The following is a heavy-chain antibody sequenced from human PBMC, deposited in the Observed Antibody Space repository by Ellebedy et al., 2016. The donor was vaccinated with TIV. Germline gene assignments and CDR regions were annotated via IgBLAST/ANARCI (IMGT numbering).Heavy chain of an antibody. CDR1: GGSFSSYY. CDR2: MFHSGST. D-gene: IGHD3-10*01. J-gene: IGHJ5*02. CDR3: ARSMVRGVFARFHP. V-gene: IGHV4-34*12. Sequence: GSLRLSXAVYGGSFSSYYWNWIRQPPGQGLEWIGSMFHSGSTYYNPSLKSRVTISVDTSKNQFSLKLTSVTAADTAIYYCARSMVRGVFARFHPWGQGTLVTVSS.